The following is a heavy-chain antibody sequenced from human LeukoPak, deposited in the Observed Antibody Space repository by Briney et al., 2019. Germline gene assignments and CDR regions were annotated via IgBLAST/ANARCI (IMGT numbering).Heavy chain of an antibody. CDR2: ISSSGST. V-gene: IGHV4-61*02. Sequence: PSETLSLTCTVSGDSISSGDYYWSWIRQPAGKGLEWIGRISSSGSTNYNPSLKSRVTISVDTSKNQFSLKLSSVTAADTAVYYCARPSGGSYFDYWGQGTLVTVSS. D-gene: IGHD1-26*01. CDR1: GDSISSGDYY. CDR3: ARPSGGSYFDY. J-gene: IGHJ4*02.